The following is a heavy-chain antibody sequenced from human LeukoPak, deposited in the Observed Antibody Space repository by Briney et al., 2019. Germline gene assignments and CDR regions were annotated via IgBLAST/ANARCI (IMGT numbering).Heavy chain of an antibody. CDR2: IYTSGST. D-gene: IGHD3-3*01. J-gene: IGHJ6*02. Sequence: SETLSLTCTVSGGSISSYYWTWIRQPAGKGLEWIGRIYTSGSTNYNPSLKSRVTISVDTSKNQFSLKLSSVTAADTAVYYCARQYYDFWSGSPTGGMDVWGQGTTVTVSS. CDR3: ARQYYDFWSGSPTGGMDV. CDR1: GGSISSYY. V-gene: IGHV4-4*07.